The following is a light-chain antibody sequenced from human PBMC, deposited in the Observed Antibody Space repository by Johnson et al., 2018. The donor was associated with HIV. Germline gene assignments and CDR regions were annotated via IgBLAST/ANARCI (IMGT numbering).Light chain of an antibody. V-gene: IGLV1-51*01. J-gene: IGLJ1*01. CDR2: DNN. CDR3: GTWDSSLSAGGV. CDR1: SSKIGNKY. Sequence: QSVLTQPPSVSAAPGQKVTISCSGSSSKIGNKYVSWYQQFPGTAPKVLIYDNNKRPSGIPDRFSGSKSGTSATLGITGIQTGDEADYYCGTWDSSLSAGGVFGTGTKVTVL.